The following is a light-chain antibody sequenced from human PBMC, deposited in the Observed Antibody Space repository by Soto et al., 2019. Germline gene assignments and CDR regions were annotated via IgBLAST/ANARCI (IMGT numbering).Light chain of an antibody. Sequence: DMQMSQSPSSLSASVGDRFTITWRASQSISSYLDWYQQKPGKAPKLLIYAASSWHSGIPSRFSGSGSGTDFTLTISSLQPEDSAIYYCQQSCSTPRTFGQGTKVDIK. CDR1: QSISSY. CDR2: AAS. CDR3: QQSCSTPRT. V-gene: IGKV1-39*01. J-gene: IGKJ1*01.